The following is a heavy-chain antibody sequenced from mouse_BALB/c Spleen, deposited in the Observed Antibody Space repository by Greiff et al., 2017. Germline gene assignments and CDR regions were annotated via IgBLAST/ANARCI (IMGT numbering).Heavy chain of an antibody. CDR2: INPSSGYT. Sequence: QVQLQQSAAELARPGASVKMSCKASGYTFTSYTMHWVKQRPGQGLEWIGYINPSSGYTEYNQKFKDKTTLTADKSSSTAYMQLSSLTSEDSAVYYCAREEYRYDAYWGQGTTLTVSS. D-gene: IGHD2-14*01. CDR1: GYTFTSYT. CDR3: AREEYRYDAY. V-gene: IGHV1-4*02. J-gene: IGHJ2*01.